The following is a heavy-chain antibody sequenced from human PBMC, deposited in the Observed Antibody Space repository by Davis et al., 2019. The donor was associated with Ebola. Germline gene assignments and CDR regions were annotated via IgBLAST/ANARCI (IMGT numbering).Heavy chain of an antibody. D-gene: IGHD6-19*01. CDR1: GFTYTNYW. CDR3: ARGVAVSGFYFDN. CDR2: IYRDGSEK. Sequence: GGSLRLSCAASGFTYTNYWMSWVRQAPGKGLEWVANIYRDGSEKYYVDSVKGRFTVSRDNANNSLSLQMYSLRAEDTAVYYCARGVAVSGFYFDNWGPGTLVTVSS. J-gene: IGHJ4*02. V-gene: IGHV3-7*03.